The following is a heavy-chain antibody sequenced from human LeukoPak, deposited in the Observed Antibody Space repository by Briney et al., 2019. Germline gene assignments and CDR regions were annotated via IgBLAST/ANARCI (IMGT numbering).Heavy chain of an antibody. V-gene: IGHV3-30*02. CDR3: AKDRRLWFGEYTPYYFDY. CDR2: IRYDGSNK. Sequence: GGSLRLSCTASGLILRNYGMHWVRQAPGKGLEWVAFIRYDGSNKYYADSVKGRFTISRDNSKNTLYLQMNSLRAEDTAVYYCAKDRRLWFGEYTPYYFDYWGQGTLVTVSS. D-gene: IGHD3-10*01. CDR1: GLILRNYG. J-gene: IGHJ4*02.